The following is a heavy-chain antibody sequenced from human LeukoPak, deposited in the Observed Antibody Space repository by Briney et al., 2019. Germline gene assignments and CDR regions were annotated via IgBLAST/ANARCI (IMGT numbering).Heavy chain of an antibody. J-gene: IGHJ6*03. D-gene: IGHD6-13*01. CDR2: INPSGGST. V-gene: IGHV1-46*01. CDR1: GYTFTSYY. CDR3: ARGLRYSSSWYFLSSANYYYYMDV. Sequence: ASVKVSCKASGYTFTSYYMHWVRQAPGQGLEWMGIINPSGGSTGYAQKFQGRVTMTRNTSISTAYMELSSLRSEDTAVYYCARGLRYSSSWYFLSSANYYYYMDVWGKGTTVTISS.